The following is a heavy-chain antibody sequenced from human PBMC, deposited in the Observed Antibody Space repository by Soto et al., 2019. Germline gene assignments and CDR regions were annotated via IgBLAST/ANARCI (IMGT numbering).Heavy chain of an antibody. J-gene: IGHJ4*02. Sequence: EVQLLESGGDSVQPGGSLRLSCAASGFTFSTYAMSWVRQAPGKGLEWVSTISGSAGSTYYADSVKDRFTISRDNSKNTLYLQMNSLRAEDTAIYYCAKDQVVGIVVVPAANTFDYWGQGTLVTVSS. CDR3: AKDQVVGIVVVPAANTFDY. V-gene: IGHV3-23*01. CDR1: GFTFSTYA. CDR2: ISGSAGST. D-gene: IGHD2-2*01.